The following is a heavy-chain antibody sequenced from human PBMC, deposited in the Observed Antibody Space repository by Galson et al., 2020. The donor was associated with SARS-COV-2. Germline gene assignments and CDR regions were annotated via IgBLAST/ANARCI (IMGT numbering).Heavy chain of an antibody. CDR3: ARGPRFGELLSPFDS. V-gene: IGHV3-30-3*01. Sequence: GESLKNSCAASGFTFSSYAMHWVRQAPGKGLEWVAVISNDGSNRYYADSVKGRFTISRDNSKNTLFLQMNSLRVEDTAVYYCARGPRFGELLSPFDSWGQGTLVTVSS. CDR1: GFTFSSYA. J-gene: IGHJ4*02. CDR2: ISNDGSNR. D-gene: IGHD3-10*01.